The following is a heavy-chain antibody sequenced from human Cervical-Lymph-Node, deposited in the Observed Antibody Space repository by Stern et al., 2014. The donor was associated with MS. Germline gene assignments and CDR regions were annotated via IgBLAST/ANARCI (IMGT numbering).Heavy chain of an antibody. CDR2: ISSAGDR. CDR1: GFNFSAFD. J-gene: IGHJ6*02. D-gene: IGHD4-23*01. CDR3: ARDLPRGGGNGMDV. Sequence: EVQLVESGGGLVQPGGSLRLSCAASGFNFSAFDMHWVRQVTGKRLEWVSAISSAGDRYYPGSVKGRFTISRESAKSSLYLQMNSLRAGDTAVYYCARDLPRGGGNGMDVWGQGTTVTVSS. V-gene: IGHV3-13*01.